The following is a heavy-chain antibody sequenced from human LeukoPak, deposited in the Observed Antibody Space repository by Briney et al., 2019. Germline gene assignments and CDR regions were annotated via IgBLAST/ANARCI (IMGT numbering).Heavy chain of an antibody. CDR3: TRDRNVLHY. D-gene: IGHD6-6*01. CDR2: IESDGRTT. Sequence: AGGSLRLSCAAAGFTFSDYRMHWVRQAPGEGLVWVSCIESDGRTTKYADSVKGRFTISRDNAKNTLYLQMDSLRLDDTAVYYCTRDRNVLHYWGQGTLVTVSS. CDR1: GFTFSDYR. V-gene: IGHV3-74*03. J-gene: IGHJ4*02.